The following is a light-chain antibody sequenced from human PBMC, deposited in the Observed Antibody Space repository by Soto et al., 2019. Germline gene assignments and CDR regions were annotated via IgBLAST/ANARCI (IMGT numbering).Light chain of an antibody. J-gene: IGKJ2*01. CDR1: QSVSSY. CDR3: QQRNNWPPFT. CDR2: VAS. Sequence: EVVLTQSPATLSLSPGERATLSCRASQSVSSYLAWYQQRPGQAPRLLIYVASNRADGIPARFIGSGSGTDFTLTISSLEPEDFAVYYCQQRNNWPPFTFGQGTKLEIK. V-gene: IGKV3-11*01.